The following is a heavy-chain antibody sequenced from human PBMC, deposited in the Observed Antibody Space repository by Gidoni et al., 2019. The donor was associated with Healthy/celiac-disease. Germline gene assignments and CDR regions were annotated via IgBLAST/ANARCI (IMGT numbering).Heavy chain of an antibody. Sequence: QLQLQESGPGLVKPSETLSLTCTVPGGSIRSSRYYWGWIRQPPGKGLEWIGSIYYSGSTYYNPSLKSRVTISVDTSKNQFSLKLSSVTAADTAVYYCARLSSRSDYYYYYMDVWGKGTTVTVSS. J-gene: IGHJ6*03. CDR1: GGSIRSSRYY. CDR3: ARLSSRSDYYYYYMDV. V-gene: IGHV4-39*01. D-gene: IGHD6-6*01. CDR2: IYYSGST.